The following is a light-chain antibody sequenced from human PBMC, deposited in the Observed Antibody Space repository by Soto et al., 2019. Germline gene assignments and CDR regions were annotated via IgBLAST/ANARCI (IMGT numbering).Light chain of an antibody. V-gene: IGKV3-15*01. CDR2: GAS. CDR1: QSVSSN. J-gene: IGKJ1*01. Sequence: EIVLTQSPATLSLSPGARAPLSCRARQSVSSNLAWYQQQPGQAPRLLIYGASTRATGIPARFSGSGSGTEFTLTISSLQSEDFAVYYCQQYNNWPPWTFGQGTKVDIK. CDR3: QQYNNWPPWT.